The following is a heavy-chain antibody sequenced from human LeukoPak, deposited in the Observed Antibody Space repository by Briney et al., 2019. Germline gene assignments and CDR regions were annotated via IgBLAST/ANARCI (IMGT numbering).Heavy chain of an antibody. CDR1: GFTFSSNS. Sequence: GGSLRLSCAASGFTFSSNSMNWVRQAPGKGLEWVSSISSSSSYIYYPDSVKGRFTISRDNAKNSLFLQMNTLRAEDTAVYYCARDLQLGGQGTLVTVSS. CDR2: ISSSSSYI. V-gene: IGHV3-21*01. D-gene: IGHD2-2*01. CDR3: ARDLQL. J-gene: IGHJ4*02.